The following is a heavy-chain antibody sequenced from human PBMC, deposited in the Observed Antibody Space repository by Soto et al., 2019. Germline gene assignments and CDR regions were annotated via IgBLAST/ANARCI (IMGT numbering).Heavy chain of an antibody. CDR2: IRPYNGDT. D-gene: IGHD3-10*01. Sequence: ASVKVSCKASGYMFMSYGINWVRQAPGQGLEWMGWIRPYNGDTKYARNLQGRVTMTTDTSTSTAYMEMRSLRSDDTAVYYCVRDLDGSGSYYNDYRGTGTPVTVSS. CDR1: GYMFMSYG. V-gene: IGHV1-18*01. J-gene: IGHJ4*02. CDR3: VRDLDGSGSYYNDY.